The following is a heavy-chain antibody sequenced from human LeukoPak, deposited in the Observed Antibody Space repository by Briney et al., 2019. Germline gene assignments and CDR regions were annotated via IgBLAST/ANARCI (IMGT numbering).Heavy chain of an antibody. CDR1: GGTFSSYA. Sequence: SVKVSCKASGGTFSSYAISWVRQAPGQGLEWMGRIIPILGIANYAQKFQGRVTITADKSTSTAYMELSSLRSEDTAVYYCNMITFGGVIVNYWGQGTLVTVSS. CDR3: NMITFGGVIVNY. CDR2: IIPILGIA. D-gene: IGHD3-16*02. V-gene: IGHV1-69*04. J-gene: IGHJ4*02.